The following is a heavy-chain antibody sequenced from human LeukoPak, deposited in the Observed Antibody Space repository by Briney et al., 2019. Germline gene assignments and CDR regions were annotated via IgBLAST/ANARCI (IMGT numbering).Heavy chain of an antibody. J-gene: IGHJ5*02. V-gene: IGHV4-61*02. D-gene: IGHD1-26*01. CDR3: ARGVEWELLGNWFDP. CDR1: GGSISSGSYY. Sequence: SETLSLTCTVSGGSISSGSYYWSWIRQPAGKGLEWIGRIYTSGSTNYNPSLKSRVTISVDTSKNQFSLKLSSVTAADTAVYYCARGVEWELLGNWFDPWGQGTLVTVSS. CDR2: IYTSGST.